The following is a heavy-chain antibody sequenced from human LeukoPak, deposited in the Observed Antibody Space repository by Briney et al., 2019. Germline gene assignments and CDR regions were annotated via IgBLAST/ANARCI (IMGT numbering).Heavy chain of an antibody. CDR2: IRSYSSYI. D-gene: IGHD2-21*01. J-gene: IGHJ6*03. CDR1: GFTFDTYS. CDR3: ARYSEVYYYVDV. V-gene: IGHV3-21*01. Sequence: GGSLRLSCAASGFTFDTYSFNWVRQAPGKGLEWVATIRSYSSYIHYGDSVKGRFTISRDDAERSVYLQMDNVRVEDTAVYFCARYSEVYYYVDVWGTGTTVTVSS.